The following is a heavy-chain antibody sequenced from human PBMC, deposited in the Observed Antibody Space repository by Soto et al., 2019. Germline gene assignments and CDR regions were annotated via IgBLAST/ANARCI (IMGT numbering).Heavy chain of an antibody. D-gene: IGHD6-19*01. V-gene: IGHV3-13*01. Sequence: AXGSLRLSCAACGFTVSSYDMHWVRQATGKGLEWVSAIGTAGDTYYPGSVKGRFTISRENAKNSLYLQMNSLRAGDTAVYYCARSWLGAFDIWGQGTMVTV. CDR2: IGTAGDT. CDR3: ARSWLGAFDI. J-gene: IGHJ3*02. CDR1: GFTVSSYD.